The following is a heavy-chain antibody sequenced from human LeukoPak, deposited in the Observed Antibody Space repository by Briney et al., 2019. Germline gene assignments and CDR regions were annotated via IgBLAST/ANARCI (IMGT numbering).Heavy chain of an antibody. V-gene: IGHV3-23*01. Sequence: GGSLRLSCAASGFTVSSDYMSWVRQAPGKGLEWVSAISGSGGSTYYADSVKGRFTISRDNSKNTLYLQMNSLRAEDTAVYYCAKAGGLAEFDYWGQGTLVTVSS. D-gene: IGHD6-19*01. CDR1: GFTVSSDY. CDR2: ISGSGGST. J-gene: IGHJ4*02. CDR3: AKAGGLAEFDY.